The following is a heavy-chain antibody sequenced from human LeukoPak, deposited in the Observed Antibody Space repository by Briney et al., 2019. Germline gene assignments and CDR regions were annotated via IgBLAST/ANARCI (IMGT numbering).Heavy chain of an antibody. Sequence: GGSLRLSCAASGFTFSDYYMNWVRQAPGKGLEWVSSISSSSSYIYYADSVKGRFTISRDNAKNSLYLQMNSLRAEDTAVYYCARVPQWLVAFWGQGTLVTVSS. J-gene: IGHJ4*02. CDR2: ISSSSSYI. CDR3: ARVPQWLVAF. CDR1: GFTFSDYY. V-gene: IGHV3-21*01. D-gene: IGHD6-19*01.